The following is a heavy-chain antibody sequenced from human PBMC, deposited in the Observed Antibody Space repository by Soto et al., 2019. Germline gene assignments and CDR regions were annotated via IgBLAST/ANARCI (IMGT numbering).Heavy chain of an antibody. Sequence: GGSLRLSCAASGFTFDDYAMHWVRQAPGKGLEWVSGISWNSGSIGYADSVKGRFTISRDNAKNSLYLQMNSLRAEDTALYYCAKDITDGYCSGGSCPSYYYYGMDVWGQGTTVTVSS. V-gene: IGHV3-9*01. D-gene: IGHD2-15*01. CDR3: AKDITDGYCSGGSCPSYYYYGMDV. J-gene: IGHJ6*02. CDR2: ISWNSGSI. CDR1: GFTFDDYA.